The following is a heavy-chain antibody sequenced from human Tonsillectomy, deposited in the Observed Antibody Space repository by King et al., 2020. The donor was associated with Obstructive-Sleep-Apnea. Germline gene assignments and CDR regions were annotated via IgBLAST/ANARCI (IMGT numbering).Heavy chain of an antibody. CDR2: SRIKANSYTT. CDR3: ARGHKSFDY. V-gene: IGHV3-72*01. J-gene: IGHJ4*02. CDR1: GFTFSEYY. Sequence: QLVESGGGLIQPGGSLRLSCAASGFTFSEYYLDWVRQSPGKRLEWVARSRIKANSYTTEYAASVKGRFTISSDESKNSLYLQMNSLKTEDTAVYYCARGHKSFDYWGQGTLVTVSS.